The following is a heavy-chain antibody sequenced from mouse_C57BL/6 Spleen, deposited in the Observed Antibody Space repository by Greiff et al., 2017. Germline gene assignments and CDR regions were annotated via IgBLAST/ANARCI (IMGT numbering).Heavy chain of an antibody. J-gene: IGHJ2*01. CDR2: IYPGSGST. CDR1: GYTFTSYW. V-gene: IGHV1-55*01. Sequence: VQLQQPGAELVKPGASVKMSCKASGYTFTSYWITWVKQRPGQGLEWIGDIYPGSGSTNYNEKFKSKATLTVDTSSSTAYMQLSSLTSEDSAVYYCARWMGYYGSSLRFDYWGQGTTLTVSS. D-gene: IGHD1-1*01. CDR3: ARWMGYYGSSLRFDY.